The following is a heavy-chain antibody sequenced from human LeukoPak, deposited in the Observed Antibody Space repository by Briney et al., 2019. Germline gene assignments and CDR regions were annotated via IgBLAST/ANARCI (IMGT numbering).Heavy chain of an antibody. Sequence: ASVKVSCKASGYIFTNYAIHWVRQAPGQRLEWMGWINAGDGNTKYSQKFQGRVTITRDTSATTAYMELSSLRSEDTAVYYCSRDPRSGYHDYWGQGTLVTVSS. CDR3: SRDPRSGYHDY. J-gene: IGHJ4*02. CDR1: GYIFTNYA. CDR2: INAGDGNT. V-gene: IGHV1-3*01. D-gene: IGHD3-22*01.